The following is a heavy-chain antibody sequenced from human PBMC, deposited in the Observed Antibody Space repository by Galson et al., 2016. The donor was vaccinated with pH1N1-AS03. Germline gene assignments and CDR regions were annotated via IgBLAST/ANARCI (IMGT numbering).Heavy chain of an antibody. Sequence: SVKVSCKASGYTFNLYGTSWVRQAPGQGLEWLGWISAYSGDTHYAQNFQGRVSMTTDTSTSTAYSELRSLGSDDTAVYFCARGRHPTGTLDYWGQGTPVIVSS. D-gene: IGHD1-1*01. CDR3: ARGRHPTGTLDY. V-gene: IGHV1-18*01. CDR2: ISAYSGDT. J-gene: IGHJ4*02. CDR1: GYTFNLYG.